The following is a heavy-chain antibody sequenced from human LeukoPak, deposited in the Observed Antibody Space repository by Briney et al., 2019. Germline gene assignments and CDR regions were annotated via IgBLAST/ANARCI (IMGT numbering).Heavy chain of an antibody. CDR2: INHSGST. J-gene: IGHJ5*02. D-gene: IGHD2-2*01. CDR3: AREDIVVVPAAIRDGAGWFDP. V-gene: IGHV4-34*01. Sequence: SETLSLTCAVYGGSFSGYYWSWIRQPPGKGLEWIGEINHSGSTNYNPSLKSRVTISVDTSKNQFSLKLSSVTAADTAVYYCAREDIVVVPAAIRDGAGWFDPWGQGTLVTVSS. CDR1: GGSFSGYY.